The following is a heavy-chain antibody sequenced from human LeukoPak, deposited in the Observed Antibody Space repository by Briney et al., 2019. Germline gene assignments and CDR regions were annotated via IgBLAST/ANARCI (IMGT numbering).Heavy chain of an antibody. CDR3: ATFTVEDAFDI. CDR2: IYSTGST. Sequence: PGGSLRLSCAASGFTFSSYEMNWVRQAPGKGLEWVSVIYSTGSTYYADSVKGRFTISRDNAKNSLYLQMNSLRAEDTAVYYCATFTVEDAFDIWGQGTMVTVSS. CDR1: GFTFSSYE. V-gene: IGHV3-48*03. J-gene: IGHJ3*02. D-gene: IGHD4-23*01.